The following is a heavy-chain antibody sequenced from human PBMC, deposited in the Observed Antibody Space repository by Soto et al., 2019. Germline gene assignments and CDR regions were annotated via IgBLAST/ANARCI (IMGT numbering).Heavy chain of an antibody. Sequence: SETLSLSCTLGGGSISNYYWSWIRQPPGKGLEWIGYIYYSGSTNYNPSLKSRVTISVDTSKNQFSLKLSSVTAADTAVYYCARPWGGTFDIWGQGTMVTVS. CDR2: IYYSGST. V-gene: IGHV4-59*08. J-gene: IGHJ3*02. D-gene: IGHD1-26*01. CDR1: GGSISNYY. CDR3: ARPWGGTFDI.